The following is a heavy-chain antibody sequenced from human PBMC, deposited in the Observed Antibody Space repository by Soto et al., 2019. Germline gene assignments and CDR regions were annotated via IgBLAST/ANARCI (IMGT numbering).Heavy chain of an antibody. J-gene: IGHJ6*02. CDR3: ATAVDYDFWSGTTHYGMDV. Sequence: FLRLSCAASGLTFSQYWMHWVRQAPGQGLVWVSRISDDGTITDYADSVKGRFTVSRDNARNTHSLQMNSLRSEDTAVYFCATAVDYDFWSGTTHYGMDVWGQGTTVTVSS. CDR1: GLTFSQYW. D-gene: IGHD3-3*01. CDR2: ISDDGTIT. V-gene: IGHV3-74*01.